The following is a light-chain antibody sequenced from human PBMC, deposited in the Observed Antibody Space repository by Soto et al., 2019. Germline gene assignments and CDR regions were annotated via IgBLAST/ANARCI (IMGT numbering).Light chain of an antibody. J-gene: IGKJ5*01. CDR2: AGS. V-gene: IGKV1-5*01. CDR3: QQYNNWPPIT. CDR1: ENIKNW. Sequence: DVQMTQSPSALAASVGDRVNITCRASENIKNWLAWYQQAPGKAPKLMIYAGSTLQNGVPSRFSGSGSGTEFTLTLSSLQSEDFAVYYCQQYNNWPPITFGQGTRLEIK.